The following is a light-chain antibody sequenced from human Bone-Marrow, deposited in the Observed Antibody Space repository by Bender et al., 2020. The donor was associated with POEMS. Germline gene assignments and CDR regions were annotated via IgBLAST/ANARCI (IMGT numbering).Light chain of an antibody. CDR2: EAT. CDR3: CAYAGRSWP. CDR1: SRDVGTYNL. V-gene: IGLV2-23*01. Sequence: QSALTQPASVSGSPGQSITISCTGTSRDVGTYNLVSWYQQHPGRAPKALIYEATRRPSGASHRFAANKSGDTALLTIAGLQAADAATYCCCAYAGRSWPFGGGTRVTVL. J-gene: IGLJ3*02.